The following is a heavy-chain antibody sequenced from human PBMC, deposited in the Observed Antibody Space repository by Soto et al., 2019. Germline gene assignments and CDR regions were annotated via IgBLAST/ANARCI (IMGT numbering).Heavy chain of an antibody. CDR2: IYYSGST. Sequence: QLQLQESGPGLVKPSETLSLTCTVSGGSISSSSYYWGWIRQPPGKGLEWIGSIYYSGSTYYNPSLKSRVTISVDTSKNQFSLKLSPVTAADTAVYFCARQSYPKVTTDYWGQGTLVTVST. D-gene: IGHD4-17*01. CDR3: ARQSYPKVTTDY. V-gene: IGHV4-39*01. J-gene: IGHJ4*02. CDR1: GGSISSSSYY.